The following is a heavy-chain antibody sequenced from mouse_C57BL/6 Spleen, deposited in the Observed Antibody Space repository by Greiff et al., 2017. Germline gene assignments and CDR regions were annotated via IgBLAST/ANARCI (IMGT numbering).Heavy chain of an antibody. CDR2: ISSGGDYI. J-gene: IGHJ4*01. Sequence: EVKLVESGAGLVKPGGSLKLSCAASGFTFSSYAMSWVRQTPEKRLEWVAYISSGGDYIYYADTVKGRFTISRDNARNTLYLQMSSLKSEDTAMYYCTRDSSGYYAMDYWGQGTSVTVSS. V-gene: IGHV5-9-1*02. CDR1: GFTFSSYA. CDR3: TRDSSGYYAMDY. D-gene: IGHD3-2*02.